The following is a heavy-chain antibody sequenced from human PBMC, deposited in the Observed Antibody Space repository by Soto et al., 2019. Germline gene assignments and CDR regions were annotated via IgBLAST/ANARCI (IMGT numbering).Heavy chain of an antibody. CDR2: ISSSSSYI. CDR1: GFTFSSYS. V-gene: IGHV3-21*01. J-gene: IGHJ6*02. D-gene: IGHD3-3*01. Sequence: AGGSLRLSCAASGFTFSSYSMNWVRQAPGKGLEWVSSISSSSSYIYYADSVKGRFTISRDNAKNSLYLQMNSLRAEDTAVYYCARDILESYYDFWSGSVYGMDVWGQGTTVTVSS. CDR3: ARDILESYYDFWSGSVYGMDV.